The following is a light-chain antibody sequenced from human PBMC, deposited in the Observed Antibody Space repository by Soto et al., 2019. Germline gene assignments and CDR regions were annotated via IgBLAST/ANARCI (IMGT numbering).Light chain of an antibody. J-gene: IGLJ2*01. Sequence: QSALTQPASVSGSPGQSITISCTGTSSDVGSYNLVSWYQQHPGKAPKLMIYEGSKRPSGVSHRSSGSKSGNTASLTISGLQAEDEADYYCCSYAGSHVVFGGGTKHTVL. CDR3: CSYAGSHVV. CDR1: SSDVGSYNL. CDR2: EGS. V-gene: IGLV2-23*01.